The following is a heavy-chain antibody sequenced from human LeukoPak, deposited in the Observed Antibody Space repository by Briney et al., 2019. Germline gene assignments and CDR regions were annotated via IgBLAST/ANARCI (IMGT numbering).Heavy chain of an antibody. J-gene: IGHJ5*02. CDR3: VRRIVAAGYNWFDP. CDR1: GYTFTNYD. Sequence: GASVKVSCKASGYTFTNYDINWVRQATGQGLAWMGWINSNSGDTAYAQKFQGRVTITRNTSINTAHMELSSLRSEDTAVYYCVRRIVAAGYNWFDPWGQGTLVTVSS. V-gene: IGHV1-8*01. D-gene: IGHD6-13*01. CDR2: INSNSGDT.